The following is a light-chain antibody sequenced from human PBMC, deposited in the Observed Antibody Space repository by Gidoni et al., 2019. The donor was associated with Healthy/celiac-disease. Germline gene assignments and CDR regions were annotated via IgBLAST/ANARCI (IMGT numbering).Light chain of an antibody. CDR1: QSISSW. Sequence: DIQMTQPPATLSASVGDRVTITWRDSQSISSWLAWYQQKPGKAPKLLIYVASSLESGVPSRFSGSGSGTEFTLTISSLQPDDFATYYCQQYNSYPWTFGQGTKVEIK. CDR2: VAS. CDR3: QQYNSYPWT. J-gene: IGKJ1*01. V-gene: IGKV1-5*01.